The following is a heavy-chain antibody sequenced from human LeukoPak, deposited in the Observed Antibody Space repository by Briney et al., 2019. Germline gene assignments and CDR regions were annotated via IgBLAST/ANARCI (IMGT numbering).Heavy chain of an antibody. V-gene: IGHV3-15*01. CDR3: TTDLGTYYHGSQRLIPIDY. J-gene: IGHJ4*02. Sequence: GGSLRLSCVDSGFTFTNAWMSWVRQAPGKGLEWIGRIKSKTDGETTDYAEPVRGRFTISRDDSKSAVYLQMNSLKIEDTAVYYCTTDLGTYYHGSQRLIPIDYWGQGTLVTVSS. CDR2: IKSKTDGETT. D-gene: IGHD3-10*01. CDR1: GFTFTNAW.